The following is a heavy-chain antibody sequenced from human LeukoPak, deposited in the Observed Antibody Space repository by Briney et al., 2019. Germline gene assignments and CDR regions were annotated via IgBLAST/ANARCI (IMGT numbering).Heavy chain of an antibody. Sequence: PGGSLRLSCAASGFTFDDYGMSWVRQAPGKGLEWVSGINWNGGSTGYADSVKGRFTISRDNAKNSPYLQMNSLRAEDTAVYYCAKDQPQQQLVQAFDIWGQGTMVTVSS. CDR3: AKDQPQQQLVQAFDI. D-gene: IGHD6-13*01. CDR2: INWNGGST. V-gene: IGHV3-20*04. CDR1: GFTFDDYG. J-gene: IGHJ3*02.